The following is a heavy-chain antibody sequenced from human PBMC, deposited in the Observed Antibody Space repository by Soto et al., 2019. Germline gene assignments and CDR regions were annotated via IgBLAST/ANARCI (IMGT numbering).Heavy chain of an antibody. V-gene: IGHV3-23*01. CDR2: ISGSGGST. J-gene: IGHJ6*02. CDR3: AKDRGKQLVRLDYYYYGMDV. CDR1: GFTFSSYA. Sequence: PGGSLRLSCAASGFTFSSYAMSWVRQAPGKGLEWVSAISGSGGSTYYADSVKGRFTISRDNSKNTLYLQMNSLRAEDTAVYYCAKDRGKQLVRLDYYYYGMDVWGQGTTVTVSS. D-gene: IGHD6-6*01.